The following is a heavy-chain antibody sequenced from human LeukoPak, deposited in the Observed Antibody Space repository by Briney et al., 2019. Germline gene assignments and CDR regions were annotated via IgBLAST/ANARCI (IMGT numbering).Heavy chain of an antibody. Sequence: GGSLRLSCAASGFTFSSYDMHWVRQATGKGLEWVSAIGTAGDTYYPGSVKGRSTISRENAKNSLYLQMNSLRAGDTAVYYCARGSGYSHYYYGMDVWGQGTTVTVSS. D-gene: IGHD3-22*01. CDR3: ARGSGYSHYYYGMDV. CDR1: GFTFSSYD. V-gene: IGHV3-13*01. J-gene: IGHJ6*02. CDR2: IGTAGDT.